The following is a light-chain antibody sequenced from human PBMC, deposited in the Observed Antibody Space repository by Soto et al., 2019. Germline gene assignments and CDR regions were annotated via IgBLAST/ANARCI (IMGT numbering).Light chain of an antibody. CDR3: AAWDDSLRGVV. J-gene: IGLJ2*01. CDR2: RNN. V-gene: IGLV1-47*01. Sequence: QSVLTQPPSASGTPGQKVTISCSGATSDIGSNYVYWYQQLPGTAPKLLIYRNNQRPSGVTERFSGSKSGTSASLAISGLRSEDEADYYCAAWDDSLRGVVFGGGTKVTVL. CDR1: TSDIGSNY.